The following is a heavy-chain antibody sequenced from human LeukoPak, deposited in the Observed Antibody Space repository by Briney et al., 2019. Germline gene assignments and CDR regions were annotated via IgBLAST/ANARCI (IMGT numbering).Heavy chain of an antibody. J-gene: IGHJ6*02. CDR2: ISGSGGAT. CDR3: AKNDGYRYGRNYGMDV. D-gene: IGHD5-18*01. V-gene: IGHV3-23*01. CDR1: GFTFSSYG. Sequence: GGSLRLSCAASGFTFSSYGMSWVRQAPGQGLEWVSDISGSGGATYYAGSVQGRFTMSRDNSKNTLYLQMNSLRADDTAIYYCAKNDGYRYGRNYGMDVWGQGTTVTVSS.